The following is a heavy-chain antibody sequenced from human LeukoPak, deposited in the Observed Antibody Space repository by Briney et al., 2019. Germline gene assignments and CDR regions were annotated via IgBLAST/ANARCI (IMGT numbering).Heavy chain of an antibody. Sequence: GASVKVSCKASGYTFTSYYMHWVRQAPGQGLEWMGIINPSGGSTSYAQKFQGRVTMTRDTSTSTVYMELSSLRSEDTAVYYRAKEYCTNGVCYKQNYYGMDVWGQGTTVTVSS. J-gene: IGHJ6*02. CDR2: INPSGGST. V-gene: IGHV1-46*01. CDR3: AKEYCTNGVCYKQNYYGMDV. D-gene: IGHD2-8*01. CDR1: GYTFTSYY.